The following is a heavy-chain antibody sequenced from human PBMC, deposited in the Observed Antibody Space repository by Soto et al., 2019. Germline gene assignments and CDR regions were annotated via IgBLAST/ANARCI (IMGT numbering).Heavy chain of an antibody. CDR1: GFTVSSNY. J-gene: IGHJ4*02. Sequence: EVQLVESGGGLVQPGGSLRLSCAASGFTVSSNYMKWVRQAPGKGLEWVSIICSGDSTYYADSVKGRFTISRDNSKNTLYLQMNSVRAEDTAVYYCARSWAVAGSYDYWGQGTLFTVSS. D-gene: IGHD6-19*01. CDR2: ICSGDST. CDR3: ARSWAVAGSYDY. V-gene: IGHV3-66*01.